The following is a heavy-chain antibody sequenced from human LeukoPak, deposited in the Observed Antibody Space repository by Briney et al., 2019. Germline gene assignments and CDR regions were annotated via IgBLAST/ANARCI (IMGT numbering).Heavy chain of an antibody. Sequence: QSGGSLRLSCAASGFTFSSYAMTWVRQAPGKGLEWVSAISGSGGSTYYADSVKGRFTISRDNSKNTLYLQMNSLRAEDTAVYYCAKDPIPYYYGSGSYFVNWGQGTLVTVSS. CDR2: ISGSGGST. CDR1: GFTFSSYA. D-gene: IGHD3-10*01. V-gene: IGHV3-23*01. CDR3: AKDPIPYYYGSGSYFVN. J-gene: IGHJ4*02.